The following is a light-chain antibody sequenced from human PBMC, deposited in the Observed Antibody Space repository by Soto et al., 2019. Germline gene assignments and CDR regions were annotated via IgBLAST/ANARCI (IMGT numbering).Light chain of an antibody. CDR3: QQYNSSPMYT. V-gene: IGKV1-5*03. J-gene: IGKJ2*01. CDR2: KAS. CDR1: QSISSW. Sequence: DIQMIQSPSTLSASVGDRVTITCRASQSISSWLAWYQQKPGKAPKLLIYKASSLESGVPSRFSGSGSGTEFTLTISSLQPDDFATYYCQQYNSSPMYTFGQGTKLEIK.